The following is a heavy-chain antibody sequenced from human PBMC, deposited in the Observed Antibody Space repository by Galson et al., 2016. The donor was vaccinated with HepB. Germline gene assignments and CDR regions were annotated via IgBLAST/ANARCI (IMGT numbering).Heavy chain of an antibody. V-gene: IGHV3-74*01. CDR3: ARDLSGPDY. Sequence: SLRLSCAVSGFTFRNHQMHWLRQVPGKGLVWVSRIEPDGNSPIYADSGKGRFTISRNNAENTLYLQMNSLRAEDTSIYYCARDLSGPDYWGQGTLVTVSS. J-gene: IGHJ4*02. CDR2: IEPDGNSP. CDR1: GFTFRNHQ.